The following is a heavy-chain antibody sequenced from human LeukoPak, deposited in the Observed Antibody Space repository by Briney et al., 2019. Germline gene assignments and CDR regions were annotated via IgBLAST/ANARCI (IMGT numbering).Heavy chain of an antibody. CDR3: ASPYYYDSS. CDR1: GYTFRNYG. D-gene: IGHD3-22*01. V-gene: IGHV1-18*01. J-gene: IGHJ4*02. CDR2: ISDYNGDT. Sequence: ASVKVSCKASGYTFRNYGISWVRQAPGQGLEWMGWISDYNGDTNYARKLQGRVTMTTETSTTTAYMELRSLRSDDTAVYYCASPYYYDSSWGQGTLVTVSS.